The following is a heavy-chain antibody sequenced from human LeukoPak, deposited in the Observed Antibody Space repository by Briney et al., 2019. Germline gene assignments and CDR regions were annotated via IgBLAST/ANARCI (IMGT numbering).Heavy chain of an antibody. Sequence: PGGSLRLSCAASGFTVSNNYMSWVRQAPGKGLEWVSVIYSGGSTYYADSVKGRFTISRDNSKNTLYLQMNSLRAEDTAVYYCARAIGDYYDSSDFDYWGQGTLVIVSS. V-gene: IGHV3-53*01. D-gene: IGHD3-22*01. CDR1: GFTVSNNY. CDR2: IYSGGST. J-gene: IGHJ4*02. CDR3: ARAIGDYYDSSDFDY.